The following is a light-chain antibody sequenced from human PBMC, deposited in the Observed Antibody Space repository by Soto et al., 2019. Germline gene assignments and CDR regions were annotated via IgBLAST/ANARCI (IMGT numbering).Light chain of an antibody. J-gene: IGKJ1*01. CDR3: QHYNNWPRT. Sequence: EIVMTQSPATLSVSPGERATLSFRASPSVSSNLAWYQQKPGQAPRLLIYGASTRATGIPARFSGSRSGTEFTLTISSLQSEDFAVYYCQHYNNWPRTFGQGTKVEIK. V-gene: IGKV3-15*01. CDR2: GAS. CDR1: PSVSSN.